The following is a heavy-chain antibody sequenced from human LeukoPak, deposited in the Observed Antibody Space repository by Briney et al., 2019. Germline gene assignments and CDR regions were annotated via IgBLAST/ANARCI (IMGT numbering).Heavy chain of an antibody. CDR3: AKLRVGGLRGGSFDY. V-gene: IGHV3-23*01. J-gene: IGHJ4*02. Sequence: GGTLRLSCAASGFTFSSYGMTWVRQAPGKGLEWVSGISGSGGTTYSADSVKGRFSISRDNSKNTLNLQMNSLRVEDTAVYYCAKLRVGGLRGGSFDYWGQGTLVTVSS. CDR1: GFTFSSYG. D-gene: IGHD3-16*01. CDR2: ISGSGGTT.